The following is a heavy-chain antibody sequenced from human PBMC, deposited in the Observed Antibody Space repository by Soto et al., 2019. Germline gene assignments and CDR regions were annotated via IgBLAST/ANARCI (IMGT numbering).Heavy chain of an antibody. CDR3: AREGVVAASD. J-gene: IGHJ4*02. Sequence: EVQLVESGGGLLEPGGSLRLACAASGVTVSSNYMSWVRQAPGKGLEWVSVIYSGGSTNDADSVKGRFTIARDNSKNTLYLQMNSLGAEDTAVYYCAREGVVAASDWGQGTLVTVSS. V-gene: IGHV3-66*01. CDR1: GVTVSSNY. D-gene: IGHD2-15*01. CDR2: IYSGGST.